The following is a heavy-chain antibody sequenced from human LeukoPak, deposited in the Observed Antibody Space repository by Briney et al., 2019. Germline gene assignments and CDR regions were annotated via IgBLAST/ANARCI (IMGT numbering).Heavy chain of an antibody. CDR2: TSYDGSYI. Sequence: PGGSLRLSCAASGFTFSSYAMHWVRQAPGKGLEWVAVTSYDGSYIYYPDSVKGRFTISRDNPKNTLYLQMNSLGPEDTALYYCARGRDYCSDYWGQGTLVTVSS. J-gene: IGHJ4*02. V-gene: IGHV3-30*04. CDR3: ARGRDYCSDY. D-gene: IGHD2-15*01. CDR1: GFTFSSYA.